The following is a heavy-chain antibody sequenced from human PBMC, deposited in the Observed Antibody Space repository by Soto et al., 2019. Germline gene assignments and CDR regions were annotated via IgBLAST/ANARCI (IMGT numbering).Heavy chain of an antibody. CDR3: TTGIPLWLPVFAFDI. CDR1: GFTFSNAW. J-gene: IGHJ3*02. Sequence: GGSLRLSCAASGFTFSNAWMSWVRQAPGKGLEWVGRIKSKTDGGTTDYAAPVKGRFTISRDDSKNTLYLQMNSLKTEDTAVYYCTTGIPLWLPVFAFDIWGQGTMVTVSS. D-gene: IGHD5-18*01. CDR2: IKSKTDGGTT. V-gene: IGHV3-15*01.